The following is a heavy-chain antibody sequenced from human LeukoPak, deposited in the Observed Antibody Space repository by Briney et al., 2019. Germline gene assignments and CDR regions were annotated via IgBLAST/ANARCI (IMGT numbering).Heavy chain of an antibody. CDR3: ARGHGYSSSWRDY. CDR2: INPNSGGT. D-gene: IGHD6-13*01. J-gene: IGHJ4*02. Sequence: ASVKVSCKASGYTFTGYYMHWVRQAPGQGLEWMGWINPNSGGTNYAQKFQGRVTMTRDTSISTAYMELSRLRSDDTAVYYCARGHGYSSSWRDYWGQGTLVTVSS. CDR1: GYTFTGYY. V-gene: IGHV1-2*02.